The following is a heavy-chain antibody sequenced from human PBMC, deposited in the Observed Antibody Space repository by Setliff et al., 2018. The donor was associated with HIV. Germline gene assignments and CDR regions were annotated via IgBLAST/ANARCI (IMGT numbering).Heavy chain of an antibody. J-gene: IGHJ4*02. D-gene: IGHD3-9*01. CDR1: GYSLSSDYY. V-gene: IGHV4-38-2*01. CDR2: IYYSGST. CDR3: ARYVSDWFYIDS. Sequence: SETLSLTCAVSGYSLSSDYYWGWIRQPPGKGLEWIGSIYYSGSTYYNPSLKSRVTISVDTSKNQFSLKLSSVTAADTAVYYCARYVSDWFYIDSWGQGTLVTVSS.